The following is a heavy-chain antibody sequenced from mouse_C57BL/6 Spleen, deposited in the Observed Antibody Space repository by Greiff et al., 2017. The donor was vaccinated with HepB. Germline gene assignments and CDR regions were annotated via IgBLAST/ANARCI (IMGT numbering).Heavy chain of an antibody. D-gene: IGHD1-1*01. J-gene: IGHJ3*01. CDR2: IDPETGGT. V-gene: IGHV1-15*01. Sequence: QVQLQQPGAELVRPGASVTLSCKASGYTFTDYEMHWVKQTPVHGLEWIGAIDPETGGTAYNQKFKGKAILTADKSSSTAYMELRSLTSEDSAVYYCTRGYYGSPWFAYWGQGTLVTVSA. CDR1: GYTFTDYE. CDR3: TRGYYGSPWFAY.